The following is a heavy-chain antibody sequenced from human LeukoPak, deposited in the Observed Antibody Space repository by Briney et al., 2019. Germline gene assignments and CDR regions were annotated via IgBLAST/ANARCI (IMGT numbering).Heavy chain of an antibody. D-gene: IGHD3-10*01. Sequence: GGSLRLSCGASGFTFSRYTMNWVRQAPGKGLEWVASISTSSIYKYYGDPVKGRFTISRDNSRNSAYLQMDSLSPEDTAVYYCARAPVIFGSGTQDAFDIWGQGTLVTVSS. CDR2: ISTSSIYK. V-gene: IGHV3-21*01. CDR3: ARAPVIFGSGTQDAFDI. CDR1: GFTFSRYT. J-gene: IGHJ4*02.